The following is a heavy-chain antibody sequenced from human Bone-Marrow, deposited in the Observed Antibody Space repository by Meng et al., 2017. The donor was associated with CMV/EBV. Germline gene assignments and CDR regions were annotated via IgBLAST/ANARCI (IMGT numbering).Heavy chain of an antibody. J-gene: IGHJ4*02. Sequence: SETLSLTCGVYGGSLSSHYWSWIRQPPGKPLEWIGEVNHRGSTNYNPSLRGRVTISADTSNDQLSLTLSSVTAADTAVYYCAGGRRVRYFDWSSPFDYWGQGTLVTVSS. CDR1: GGSLSSHY. V-gene: IGHV4-34*01. CDR2: VNHRGST. D-gene: IGHD3-9*01. CDR3: AGGRRVRYFDWSSPFDY.